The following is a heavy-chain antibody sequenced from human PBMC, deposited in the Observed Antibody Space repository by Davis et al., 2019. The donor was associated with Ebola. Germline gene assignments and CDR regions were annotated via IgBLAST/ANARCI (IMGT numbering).Heavy chain of an antibody. Sequence: GESLKISCAASGFTFSSYAVSWVRQAPGKGLEWVSAISGSGGSTYYADSVKGRFTISRDNSKNTLYLQMNSLRAEDTAVYYCAILFLEGAVGYWGQGTLVTVSS. CDR2: ISGSGGST. V-gene: IGHV3-23*01. CDR3: AILFLEGAVGY. CDR1: GFTFSSYA. D-gene: IGHD3-3*01. J-gene: IGHJ4*02.